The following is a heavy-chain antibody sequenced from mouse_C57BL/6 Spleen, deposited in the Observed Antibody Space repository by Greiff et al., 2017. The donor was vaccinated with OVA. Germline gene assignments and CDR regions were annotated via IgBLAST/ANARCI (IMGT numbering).Heavy chain of an antibody. J-gene: IGHJ4*01. D-gene: IGHD1-1*01. Sequence: QVQLQQSGAELMKPGASVKLSCKASGYTFTSYWMHWVKQRPGQGLEWIGMIHPNSGSTNYNEKFKSKATLTVDKSSSTAYMQLSSLTSEDSAVYYCADLRGSSYGDYWGQGTSVTVSS. CDR2: IHPNSGST. V-gene: IGHV1-64*01. CDR3: ADLRGSSYGDY. CDR1: GYTFTSYW.